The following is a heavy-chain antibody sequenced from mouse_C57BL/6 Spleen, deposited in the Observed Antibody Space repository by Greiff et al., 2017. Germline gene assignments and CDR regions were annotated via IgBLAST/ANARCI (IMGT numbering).Heavy chain of an antibody. CDR3: ARTGYGSSPAWFAY. J-gene: IGHJ3*01. V-gene: IGHV1-50*01. D-gene: IGHD1-1*01. Sequence: QVQLQQPGAELVKPGASVKLSCKASGYTFTSYWMQWVKQRPGQGLEWIGEIDPSDSYTNYNQKFKGKATLTVDTSSSTAYMQLSSLTSEDSAVYYCARTGYGSSPAWFAYWGQGTLVTVSA. CDR1: GYTFTSYW. CDR2: IDPSDSYT.